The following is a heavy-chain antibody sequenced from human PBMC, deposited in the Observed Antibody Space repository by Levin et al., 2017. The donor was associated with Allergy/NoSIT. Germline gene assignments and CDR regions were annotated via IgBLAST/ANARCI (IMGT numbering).Heavy chain of an antibody. CDR1: GFTFTNAW. Sequence: LLLTCAASGFTFTNAWMNWVRQAPGKGLEWVGLIKTNADGGTIDYAAPVKDRFTISRDDSHSTLYLHMNSLKSEDTAVYYCTSGDFDVWSGYYSFEYWGQGALVTVSS. CDR3: TSGDFDVWSGYYSFEY. V-gene: IGHV3-15*01. D-gene: IGHD3-3*01. CDR2: IKTNADGGTI. J-gene: IGHJ4*02.